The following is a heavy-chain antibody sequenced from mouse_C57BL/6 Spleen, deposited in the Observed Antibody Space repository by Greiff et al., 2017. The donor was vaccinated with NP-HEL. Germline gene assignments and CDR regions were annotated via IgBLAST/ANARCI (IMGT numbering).Heavy chain of an antibody. CDR1: GFTFSNYW. V-gene: IGHV6-3*01. CDR3: TVLGGAMDY. CDR2: IRLKSDNYAT. J-gene: IGHJ4*01. Sequence: EVQGVESGGGLVQPGGSMKLSCVASGFTFSNYWMNWVRQSPEKGLEWVAQIRLKSDNYATHYAESVKGRFTISRDDSKSSVYLQVNNLRAEDTGIYYCTVLGGAMDYWGQGTSVTVSS. D-gene: IGHD4-1*01.